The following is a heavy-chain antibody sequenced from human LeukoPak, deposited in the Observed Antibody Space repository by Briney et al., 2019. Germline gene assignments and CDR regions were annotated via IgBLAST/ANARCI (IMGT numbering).Heavy chain of an antibody. CDR2: ISYDGSNK. CDR1: GFTFSSYA. J-gene: IGHJ4*02. D-gene: IGHD3-3*01. V-gene: IGHV3-30*04. Sequence: PGGSLRLSCAASGFTFSSYAMHWVRQAPGKGLEWVAVISYDGSNKYYADSVKGRFTISRDNSKNTLYLQMNSLRAEDTAVYYCAREGYEGSGYYDYWGQGTLVTVSS. CDR3: AREGYEGSGYYDY.